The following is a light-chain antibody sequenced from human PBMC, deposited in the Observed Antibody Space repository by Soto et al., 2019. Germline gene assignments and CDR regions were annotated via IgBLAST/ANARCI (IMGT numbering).Light chain of an antibody. CDR2: ENT. Sequence: QPASVSGSPGQSITISCTGTSSDVGSYNVVSWYQHHPGKAPKLMIYENTKRPSGASDRFSGSKSGNTASLTISGLQTEDEADYYCCSYAGSNTLKFGGGTKLTVL. CDR3: CSYAGSNTLK. V-gene: IGLV2-23*01. J-gene: IGLJ2*01. CDR1: SSDVGSYNV.